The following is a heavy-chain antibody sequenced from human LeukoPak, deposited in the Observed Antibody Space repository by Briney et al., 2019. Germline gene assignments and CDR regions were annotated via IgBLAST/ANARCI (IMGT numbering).Heavy chain of an antibody. D-gene: IGHD4-17*01. Sequence: PGGSLRLSCAASGFTFSSYWMSWVRQAPGKGLEWVGRIKSKTDGGTTDYAAPVKGRFTISRDDSKNTLYLQMNSLKTEDTAVYYCTSHDYGDSNFDYWGQGTMVTVSS. V-gene: IGHV3-15*01. J-gene: IGHJ4*02. CDR1: GFTFSSYW. CDR3: TSHDYGDSNFDY. CDR2: IKSKTDGGTT.